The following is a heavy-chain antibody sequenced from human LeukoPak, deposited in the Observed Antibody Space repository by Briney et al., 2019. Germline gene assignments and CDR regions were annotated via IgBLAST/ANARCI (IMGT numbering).Heavy chain of an antibody. D-gene: IGHD6-19*01. V-gene: IGHV1-8*01. J-gene: IGHJ4*02. Sequence: GASVKVSCKASGYTFTSYDINWVRQATGQGLEWMGWMNPNSGNTGYAQKFQGRVTMTRNTSISTAYMELSSLRSEDTAVYYCARRGAVAGTGLGEQLDYWGQGTLVTVSS. CDR1: GYTFTSYD. CDR2: MNPNSGNT. CDR3: ARRGAVAGTGLGEQLDY.